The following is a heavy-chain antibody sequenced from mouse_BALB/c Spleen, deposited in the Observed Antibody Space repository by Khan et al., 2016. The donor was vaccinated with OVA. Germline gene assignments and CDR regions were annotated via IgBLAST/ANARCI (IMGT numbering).Heavy chain of an antibody. J-gene: IGHJ1*01. CDR1: GYAFINYL. D-gene: IGHD2-3*01. CDR2: INPGSGDI. V-gene: IGHV1-54*01. Sequence: VQLQESGAEVIRPGTSVKVSCKASGYAFINYLIEWVKQRPGQGLEWIGVINPGSGDIDYNENFKGKATLTADKSSSTAYMELSSLTSDDSAVYFCARYEGYDEGYFDVWGAGTTVTVSA. CDR3: ARYEGYDEGYFDV.